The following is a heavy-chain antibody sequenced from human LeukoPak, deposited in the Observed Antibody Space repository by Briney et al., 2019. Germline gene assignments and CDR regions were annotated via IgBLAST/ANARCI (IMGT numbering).Heavy chain of an antibody. J-gene: IGHJ4*02. CDR2: IYTGANA. D-gene: IGHD3/OR15-3a*01. CDR1: GGSINNYY. V-gene: IGHV4-59*01. Sequence: SETLSLTCTVSGGSINNYYWTWIRQPPGKGLEWIGYIYTGANAEYNPSLRSRVTMSVDTSKNQFSLNLNSTTAADTAVYYCARGGLYANIRYDYWGQGALVTVSS. CDR3: ARGGLYANIRYDY.